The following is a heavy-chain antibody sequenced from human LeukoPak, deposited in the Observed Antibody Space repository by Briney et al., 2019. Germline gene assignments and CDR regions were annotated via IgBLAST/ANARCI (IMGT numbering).Heavy chain of an antibody. V-gene: IGHV3-53*01. CDR3: ARASIAAAGYYFGY. Sequence: GGSLRLSCAASGFTVSTNYMTWVRQAPGKGLEWVSVIYSSGSTYYSDSVKGRFTISRDNSKNTLYLQLNNLRAEDTAVYYCARASIAAAGYYFGYWGQGTLVTVSS. CDR2: IYSSGST. D-gene: IGHD6-13*01. J-gene: IGHJ4*02. CDR1: GFTVSTNY.